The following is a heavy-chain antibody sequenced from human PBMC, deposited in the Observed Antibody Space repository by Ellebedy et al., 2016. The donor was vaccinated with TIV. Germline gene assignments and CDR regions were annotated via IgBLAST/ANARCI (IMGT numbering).Heavy chain of an antibody. J-gene: IGHJ6*03. V-gene: IGHV1-8*01. CDR2: LDVNSGNT. Sequence: ASVKVSXXTSGYTFINSDIKWVRQATGQGLEWMGWLDVNSGNTGYAPKFQGRVTLTRDTSISTAYMELSNLRSGDTAVYYCARGLYYSYMDVWGKGTTVTVSS. CDR3: ARGLYYSYMDV. CDR1: GYTFINSD.